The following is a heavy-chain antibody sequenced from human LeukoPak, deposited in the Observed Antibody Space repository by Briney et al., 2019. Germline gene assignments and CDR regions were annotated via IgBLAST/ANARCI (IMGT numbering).Heavy chain of an antibody. Sequence: GGSLRLSCAASGFPFSNYAMSWVRQAPGKGLEWVSYISGSGKNIYYADSVKGRFTISRDNAKNSLYLQMNSLRAEDTAVYYCAKDRYYGSGSYYKIPQYYYYYYMDVWGKGTTVTISS. V-gene: IGHV3-48*04. CDR3: AKDRYYGSGSYYKIPQYYYYYYMDV. CDR1: GFPFSNYA. J-gene: IGHJ6*03. CDR2: ISGSGKNI. D-gene: IGHD3-10*01.